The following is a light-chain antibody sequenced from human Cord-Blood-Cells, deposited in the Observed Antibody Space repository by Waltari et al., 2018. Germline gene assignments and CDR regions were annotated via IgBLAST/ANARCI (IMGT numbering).Light chain of an antibody. CDR1: QSICSY. V-gene: IGKV1-39*01. Sequence: DIQMTQSPSSLSASVGDRVTITCRASQSICSYLNWYQQKPGKAPKLLIYPASSLQSGVPARFSGSGSGTDFTLTTSSLQPEEVATYYCQQSYSTPITFGQGTRLEI. CDR3: QQSYSTPIT. CDR2: PAS. J-gene: IGKJ5*01.